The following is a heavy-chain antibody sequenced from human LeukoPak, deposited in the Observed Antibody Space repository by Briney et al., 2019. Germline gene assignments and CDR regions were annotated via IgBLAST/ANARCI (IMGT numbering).Heavy chain of an antibody. Sequence: SETLSLTCTVSGGSISSGSYYWGWIRQPPGKGLEWIGSIYYSGSTYYNPSLKSRVTISVDTSKNQFSLKLSSVTAADTAVYYCAREPHYGGNSRFDYWGQGTPVTVSS. CDR2: IYYSGST. J-gene: IGHJ4*02. CDR1: GGSISSGSYY. CDR3: AREPHYGGNSRFDY. D-gene: IGHD4-23*01. V-gene: IGHV4-39*07.